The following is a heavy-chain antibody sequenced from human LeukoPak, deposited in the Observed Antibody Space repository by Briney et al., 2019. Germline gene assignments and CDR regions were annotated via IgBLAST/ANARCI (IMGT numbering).Heavy chain of an antibody. Sequence: ASVKVSCKASGYTFTSYYMHWVRQAPGQRLEWMGIINPSGGSTSYAQKFQGRVTITKDTSTSTVYMELSSLRSEDTAVYYCAYIVVVPAIADYWGQGTLVTVSS. CDR1: GYTFTSYY. D-gene: IGHD2-2*01. J-gene: IGHJ4*02. CDR2: INPSGGST. CDR3: AYIVVVPAIADY. V-gene: IGHV1-46*03.